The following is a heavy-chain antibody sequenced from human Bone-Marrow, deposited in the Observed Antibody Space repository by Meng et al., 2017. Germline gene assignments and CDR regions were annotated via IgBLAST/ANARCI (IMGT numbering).Heavy chain of an antibody. CDR3: ARDLTGDEDY. Sequence: VQLGESGAYVTKPGASGEVSCKVSGYTFTGYYMHWVRQAPGQGLEWMGRINPNSGGTNYAQKFQGRVTMTRDTSISTAYMELSRLRSDDTAVYYCARDLTGDEDYWGQGTLVTVSS. CDR2: INPNSGGT. CDR1: GYTFTGYY. D-gene: IGHD7-27*01. V-gene: IGHV1-2*06. J-gene: IGHJ4*02.